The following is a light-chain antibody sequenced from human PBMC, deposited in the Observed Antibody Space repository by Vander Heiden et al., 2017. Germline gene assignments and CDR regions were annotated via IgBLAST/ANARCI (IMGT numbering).Light chain of an antibody. CDR3: QVWDSSSDHPV. CDR2: DDS. V-gene: IGLV3-21*02. J-gene: IGLJ1*01. CDR1: NIGSKS. Sequence: YVLPQPPSVSVAPGRTARITCGGNNIGSKSGHWYQQKPGQATVLVVYDDSDRPSGIPERFSGSNSGNTATLTISRVEAGDEADYYCQVWDSSSDHPVFGTGTKVTVL.